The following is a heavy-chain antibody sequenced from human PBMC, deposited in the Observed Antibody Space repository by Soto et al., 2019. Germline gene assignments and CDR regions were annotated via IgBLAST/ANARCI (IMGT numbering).Heavy chain of an antibody. Sequence: SVKVSCKASVGTFSSYAIRWVRQAPGQGLEWMGGIIPIFGTANYAQKFQGRVTISVDTSKNQFSLKLSSVTAADTAVYYCARHQAAIYGNYYYYMDVWGKGTTVTVSS. J-gene: IGHJ6*03. CDR3: ARHQAAIYGNYYYYMDV. CDR2: IIPIFGTA. D-gene: IGHD4-17*01. CDR1: VGTFSSYA. V-gene: IGHV1-69*06.